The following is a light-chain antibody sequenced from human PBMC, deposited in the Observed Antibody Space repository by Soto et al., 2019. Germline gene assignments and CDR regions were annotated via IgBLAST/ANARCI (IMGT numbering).Light chain of an antibody. CDR1: QSTRNN. J-gene: IGKJ2*01. Sequence: DIQMTQSPSSLSASVGDRVTITCRASQSTRNNLNWYQQKPGKAPNLLIYAASSLPSGVPSRFSGSGSGTDFTLTISSLQPEDGATYYCQQGDSAPFTFGQGTKLEI. CDR3: QQGDSAPFT. CDR2: AAS. V-gene: IGKV1-39*01.